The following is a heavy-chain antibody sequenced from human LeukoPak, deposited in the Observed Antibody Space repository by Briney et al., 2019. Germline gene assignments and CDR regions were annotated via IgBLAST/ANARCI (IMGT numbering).Heavy chain of an antibody. J-gene: IGHJ4*02. CDR2: ISGSGSST. D-gene: IGHD6-13*01. V-gene: IGHV3-23*01. CDR3: AKSFGPVIAAAGTGAD. Sequence: PGGSLRLSCAASGFTFSSYWMSWVRQAPGKGLEWVSSISGSGSSTDYVDSVKGRFTISRDNSKNTLYLQMNSLRAEATAVYYCAKSFGPVIAAAGTGADWGQGTLVTVSS. CDR1: GFTFSSYW.